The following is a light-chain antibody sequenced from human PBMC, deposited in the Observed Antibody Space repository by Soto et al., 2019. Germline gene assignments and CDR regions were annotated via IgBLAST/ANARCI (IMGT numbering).Light chain of an antibody. CDR3: SSYTAINTVVV. J-gene: IGLJ3*02. V-gene: IGLV2-14*03. Sequence: QSALTQPASVSGSPGQSITFSCTGTSSDIGAYNYVSWYQHHPGKAPKLLIYDVTDLPSGVSDRFSGSKSGTTASLTISGLQAEDEADYFCSSYTAINTVVVFGGGTKVTVL. CDR1: SSDIGAYNY. CDR2: DVT.